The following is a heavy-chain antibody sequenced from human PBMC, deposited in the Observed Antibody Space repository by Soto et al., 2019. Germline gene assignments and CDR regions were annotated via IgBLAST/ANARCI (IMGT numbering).Heavy chain of an antibody. D-gene: IGHD2-21*02. CDR3: ASHCGGDCYSRSPPYYYYGMDV. Sequence: QVQLVQSGAEVKKPGSSVKVSCKASGGTFSSYAISWVRQAPGQGLEWMGGIIPIFGTADYAQKFQGRVRITADESTSTAYMELGSLRSEDTAVYYCASHCGGDCYSRSPPYYYYGMDVWGQGTTVTVSS. CDR2: IIPIFGTA. J-gene: IGHJ6*02. CDR1: GGTFSSYA. V-gene: IGHV1-69*12.